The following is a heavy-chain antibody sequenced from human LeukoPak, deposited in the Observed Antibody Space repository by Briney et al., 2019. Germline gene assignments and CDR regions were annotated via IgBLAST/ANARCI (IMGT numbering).Heavy chain of an antibody. V-gene: IGHV4-34*01. D-gene: IGHD3-16*01. J-gene: IGHJ4*02. CDR3: ARDLGGY. CDR2: INHSGGT. Sequence: SETLSLTCAVYGGSFSGYYWSWIRQPPGKGLEWIGEINHSGGTNYNPSLKSRVTISVDTSKNQFSLKLSSVTAADTAAYYCARDLGGYWGQGTLVTVSS. CDR1: GGSFSGYY.